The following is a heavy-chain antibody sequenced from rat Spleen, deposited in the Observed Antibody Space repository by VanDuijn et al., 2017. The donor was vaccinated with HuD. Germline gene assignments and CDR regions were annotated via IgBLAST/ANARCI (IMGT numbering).Heavy chain of an antibody. D-gene: IGHD1-9*01. CDR1: GFTFSDYN. V-gene: IGHV5S10*01. CDR3: ARRHYGYTDYFDY. J-gene: IGHJ2*01. Sequence: EVQLVESDGGLVQPGRSLRLSCAASGFTFSDYNMAWVRQAPKKGLEWVATIIYDGSRTYYRDSVKGRFTISRDNAKSTLSLKMDSLRSEDTATYYCARRHYGYTDYFDYWGQGVMVTVSS. CDR2: IIYDGSRT.